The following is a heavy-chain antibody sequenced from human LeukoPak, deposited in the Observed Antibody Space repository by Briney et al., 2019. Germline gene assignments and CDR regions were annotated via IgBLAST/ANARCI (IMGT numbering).Heavy chain of an antibody. CDR1: GFTFSTYA. Sequence: GGSLRLSCAASGFTFSTYALSWVRQAPGKGLEWVSSIRGSDGSTYYADSVKGRFAISRDNSKNTLYLQMNSLRAEDTAVYYCAKDVYGNYGGLDYWGQGTLVTVSS. D-gene: IGHD4-23*01. J-gene: IGHJ4*02. CDR2: IRGSDGST. V-gene: IGHV3-23*01. CDR3: AKDVYGNYGGLDY.